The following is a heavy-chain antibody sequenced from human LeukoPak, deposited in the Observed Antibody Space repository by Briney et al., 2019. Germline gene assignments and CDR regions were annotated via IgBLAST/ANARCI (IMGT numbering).Heavy chain of an antibody. CDR1: GDSIRSSY. D-gene: IGHD4-17*01. CDR2: IYTSGST. Sequence: PSETLSLTCTVSGDSIRSSYWSWIRQPPGKGLEWIGRIYTSGSTNYNPSLKSRVTISVDTSKNQFSLKLSSVTAADTAVYYCARTHGVEDHDAFDIWGQGTMVAVSS. V-gene: IGHV4-4*08. J-gene: IGHJ3*02. CDR3: ARTHGVEDHDAFDI.